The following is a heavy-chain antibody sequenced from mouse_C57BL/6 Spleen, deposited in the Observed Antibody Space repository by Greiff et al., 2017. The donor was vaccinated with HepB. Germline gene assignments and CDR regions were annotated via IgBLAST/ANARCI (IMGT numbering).Heavy chain of an antibody. CDR2: INYDGSST. J-gene: IGHJ2*01. V-gene: IGHV5-16*01. CDR3: ARQHYDDFDY. CDR1: GFTFSDYY. Sequence: EVKLVESEGGLVQPGSSMKLSCTASGFTFSDYYMAWVRQVPEKGLEWVANINYDGSSTYYLDSLKSRFIISRDNAKNILYLQMSSLKSEDTATYYCARQHYDDFDYWGQGTTVTVSS. D-gene: IGHD2-4*01.